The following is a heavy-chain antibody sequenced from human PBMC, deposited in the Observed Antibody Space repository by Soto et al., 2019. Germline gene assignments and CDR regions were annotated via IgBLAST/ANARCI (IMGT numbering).Heavy chain of an antibody. CDR1: GFTVSSNY. CDR2: IYSGGST. V-gene: IGHV3-53*01. J-gene: IGHJ4*02. CDR3: ARVSGGYYWFFGY. Sequence: GGSLRLSCAASGFTVSSNYMSWVRQAPGKGLEWVSVIYSGGSTYYADSVKGRFTISRDNSKNTLYLQMNSLRAEDTAVYYCARVSGGYYWFFGYWGQGTLVTVSS. D-gene: IGHD3-22*01.